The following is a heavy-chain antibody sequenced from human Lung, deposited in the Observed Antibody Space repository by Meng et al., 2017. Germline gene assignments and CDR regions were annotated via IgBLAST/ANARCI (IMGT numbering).Heavy chain of an antibody. Sequence: QEQLQGSGPGLVTPSQTLSLTCTFSGGSISSSNYYCSWIRQPPGKGLEWSGHIYNSGSTYYNPSLKSRITISVDTSKNQFSLKLSSVTAADTAVYYCARGQKGYFDLWGRGTLVTVSS. CDR1: GGSISSSNYY. J-gene: IGHJ2*01. V-gene: IGHV4-30-4*01. CDR3: ARGQKGYFDL. CDR2: IYNSGST.